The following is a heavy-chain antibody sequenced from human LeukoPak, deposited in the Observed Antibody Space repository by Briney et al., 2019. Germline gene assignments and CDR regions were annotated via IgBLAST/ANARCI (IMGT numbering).Heavy chain of an antibody. J-gene: IGHJ3*02. CDR1: GYIFTSYD. D-gene: IGHD6-13*01. V-gene: IGHV1-8*01. CDR2: MNPNSGNT. CDR3: ARVAPTYSSSWLFTHDAFDI. Sequence: ASVKVSCKASGYIFTSYDINWVRQATGQGLEWMGWMNPNSGNTGYAQKFQGRVTMTRNTSISTAYMELSSLRSEDTAVYYCARVAPTYSSSWLFTHDAFDIWGQGTMVTVSS.